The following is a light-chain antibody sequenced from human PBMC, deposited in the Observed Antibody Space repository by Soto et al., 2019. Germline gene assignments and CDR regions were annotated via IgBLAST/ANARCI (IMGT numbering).Light chain of an antibody. J-gene: IGKJ4*01. V-gene: IGKV3-20*01. CDR2: GAS. CDR3: QQYGRSPPNT. CDR1: QSVSSTY. Sequence: EIVLTQSPGTLSLSPGERATLSCRASQSVSSTYLAWYQQKPGQAPRLLIYGASSRATRIPDRFSGSGSETDFYLTISRLEREDFAVYYCQQYGRSPPNTFGGGTKVAIK.